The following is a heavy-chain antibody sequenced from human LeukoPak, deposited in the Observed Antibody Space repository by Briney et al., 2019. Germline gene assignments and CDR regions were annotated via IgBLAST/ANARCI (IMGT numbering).Heavy chain of an antibody. D-gene: IGHD2-2*01. Sequence: GGPLRLSCAASGFTFSSYGMHWVRQAPGKGLEWVAVIWYDGSNKYYADSVKGRFTISKDNSKNTLYLQMNSLRAEDTAVYYCARRYAQIFDYWGQGTLVTVSS. CDR3: ARRYAQIFDY. CDR2: IWYDGSNK. CDR1: GFTFSSYG. V-gene: IGHV3-33*01. J-gene: IGHJ4*02.